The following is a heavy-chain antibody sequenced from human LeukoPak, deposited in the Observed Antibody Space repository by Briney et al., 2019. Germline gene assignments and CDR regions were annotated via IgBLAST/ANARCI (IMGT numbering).Heavy chain of an antibody. V-gene: IGHV3-23*01. CDR2: ISGSGGST. J-gene: IGHJ6*02. Sequence: GGCLRLSCAASGFTFSSYAMSWVRQAPGKGLEWVSAISGSGGSTYYADSVKGRFTISRDNSKNTLYLQMNSLRAEDTAVYYCAKGRITIFGVVPYYYYYGMDVWGQGTTVTVSS. CDR1: GFTFSSYA. CDR3: AKGRITIFGVVPYYYYYGMDV. D-gene: IGHD3-3*01.